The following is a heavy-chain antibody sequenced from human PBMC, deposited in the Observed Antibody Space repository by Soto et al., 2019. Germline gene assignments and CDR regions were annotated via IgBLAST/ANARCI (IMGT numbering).Heavy chain of an antibody. Sequence: PSETLSLTCTVSGGSVSSGSYYWSWIRQPPGKGLEWIRYIYYSGSTNYNPSLKSRVTISVDTSKNQFSLKLSSVTAADTAVYYCARDSGSYYDRQPFDYWGQGTLVTVSS. CDR3: ARDSGSYYDRQPFDY. J-gene: IGHJ4*02. D-gene: IGHD1-26*01. V-gene: IGHV4-61*01. CDR2: IYYSGST. CDR1: GGSVSSGSYY.